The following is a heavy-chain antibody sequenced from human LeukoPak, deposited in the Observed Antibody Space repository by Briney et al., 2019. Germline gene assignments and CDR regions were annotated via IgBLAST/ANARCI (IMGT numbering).Heavy chain of an antibody. CDR3: ASRKLGNDY. J-gene: IGHJ4*02. CDR1: GGSVSDYY. V-gene: IGHV4-59*02. Sequence: PSETLSLTCTISGGSVSDYYWSWIRQSPAKGLEWIGYIYYTGSTSYNPSLKSRVTISADTSKNEFSLKLNSVTAADTAVYYCASRKLGNDYWGQGTLVTVSS. CDR2: IYYTGST. D-gene: IGHD7-27*01.